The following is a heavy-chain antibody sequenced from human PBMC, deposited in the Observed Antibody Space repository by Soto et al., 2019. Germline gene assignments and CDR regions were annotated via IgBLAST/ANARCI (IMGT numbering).Heavy chain of an antibody. V-gene: IGHV1-8*01. CDR1: GYTFTSYD. Sequence: ASVKGSCKASGYTFTSYDINWVRQATGQGPEWMGWMNPNSGNTDSAQKFQGRVTMTRNPSINTAYMELSSLRSEDTAVYYCARGQDYNDSSGYNDYWGQRTLLTVYS. J-gene: IGHJ4*02. D-gene: IGHD3-22*01. CDR3: ARGQDYNDSSGYNDY. CDR2: MNPNSGNT.